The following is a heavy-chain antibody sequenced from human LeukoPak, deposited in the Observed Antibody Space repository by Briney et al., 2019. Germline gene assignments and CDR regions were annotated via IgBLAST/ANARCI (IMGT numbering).Heavy chain of an antibody. Sequence: SGGSLRLSCAASGFTLRNYAMKWVRQAPGKGLEWVSTVSDSRDVHYSDSVKGRFTISRDNARNSLYLQMNSLRDEDTAVYYCTRDGLHTAHFDYWGQGTLVTVSS. CDR3: TRDGLHTAHFDY. V-gene: IGHV3-69-1*01. D-gene: IGHD5-18*01. J-gene: IGHJ4*02. CDR1: GFTLRNYA. CDR2: VSDSRDV.